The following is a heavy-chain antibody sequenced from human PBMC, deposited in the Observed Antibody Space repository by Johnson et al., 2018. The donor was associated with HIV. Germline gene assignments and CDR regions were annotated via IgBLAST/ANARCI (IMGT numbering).Heavy chain of an antibody. D-gene: IGHD4-17*01. CDR3: ARDSTPWGVDYVGYAFDI. Sequence: VQLVESGGGVVQPGRSLRLSCAASGFTFGDFAMHWVRQSPGKGLEWVSYISSSGSTIYYADFVKGRFTISRDNAKKSLYLQMNSLRAEDTALYYCARDSTPWGVDYVGYAFDIWGRGTMVTVSS. CDR1: GFTFGDFA. J-gene: IGHJ3*02. CDR2: ISSSGSTI. V-gene: IGHV3-48*03.